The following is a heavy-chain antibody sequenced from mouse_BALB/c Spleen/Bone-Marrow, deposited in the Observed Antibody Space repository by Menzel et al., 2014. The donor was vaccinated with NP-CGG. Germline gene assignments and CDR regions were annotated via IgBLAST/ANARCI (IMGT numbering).Heavy chain of an antibody. V-gene: IGHV5-17*02. D-gene: IGHD1-1*01. Sequence: EVNVVESGGGLVQPGGSRKLSCAASGFTFSSFAMHWVRQAPEKGLEWVAYISSGSSTIYYADTVMDRFTTSRDNPKNTLFLQMTSLRSEDTAMYYCARSGSSSGYFDYWGQGTTLTVSS. CDR3: ARSGSSSGYFDY. CDR1: GFTFSSFA. J-gene: IGHJ2*01. CDR2: ISSGSSTI.